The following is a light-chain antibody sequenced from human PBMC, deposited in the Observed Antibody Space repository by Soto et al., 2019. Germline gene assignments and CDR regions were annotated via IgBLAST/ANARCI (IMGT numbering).Light chain of an antibody. CDR2: EAS. CDR1: STDFVTYNL. V-gene: IGLV2-18*01. CDR3: SLYTSENTYV. J-gene: IGLJ1*01. Sequence: QSVLTQPPSVSGCPGQSVTISCTGTSTDFVTYNLVSWYQQPPGTAPKLIVYEASNRPSGVPDRFSGSKSGNTASLTISGLHAADEADYYCSLYTSENTYVFGTGTKVTVL.